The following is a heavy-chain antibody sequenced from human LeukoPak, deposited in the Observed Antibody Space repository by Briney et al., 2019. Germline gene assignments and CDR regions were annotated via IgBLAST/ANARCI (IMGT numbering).Heavy chain of an antibody. J-gene: IGHJ4*02. Sequence: ASVKVSYKASGYTFTGYYMHWVRQAPGQGLEWMGWINPNSGGTNYAQKFQGRVTMTRDTSISTAYMELSRLRSDDTAVYYCARERYYYDSSGYYLWGQGTLVTVSS. V-gene: IGHV1-2*02. D-gene: IGHD3-22*01. CDR1: GYTFTGYY. CDR3: ARERYYYDSSGYYL. CDR2: INPNSGGT.